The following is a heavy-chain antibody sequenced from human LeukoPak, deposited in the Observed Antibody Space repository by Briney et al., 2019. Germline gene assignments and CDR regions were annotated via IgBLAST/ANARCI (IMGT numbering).Heavy chain of an antibody. CDR3: ARRPSPSSGWYFDS. Sequence: GASLKISCKGSGYSFPIYWIAWVRQMPGKGLEWMGTIYPADSDTRYSPSFQGQVTISADKSISTAYLQWSSLKASDTAMYYCARRPSPSSGWYFDSWGQGTLVTVSS. D-gene: IGHD6-19*01. CDR1: GYSFPIYW. J-gene: IGHJ4*02. V-gene: IGHV5-51*01. CDR2: IYPADSDT.